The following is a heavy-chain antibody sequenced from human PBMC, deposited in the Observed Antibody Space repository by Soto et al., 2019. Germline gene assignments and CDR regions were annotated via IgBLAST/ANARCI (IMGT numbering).Heavy chain of an antibody. D-gene: IGHD1-1*01. CDR2: ISGGGDAT. J-gene: IGHJ4*02. Sequence: GGSLRLSCAAFGFTFGSYALSWVRQAPGKGLEWVSVISGGGDATYYPDSVKGRFTTSRDNSKNTVYLQMNSLRAEDTAVYYCARTWSSAVDYWGQGTLVTVSS. CDR1: GFTFGSYA. CDR3: ARTWSSAVDY. V-gene: IGHV3-23*01.